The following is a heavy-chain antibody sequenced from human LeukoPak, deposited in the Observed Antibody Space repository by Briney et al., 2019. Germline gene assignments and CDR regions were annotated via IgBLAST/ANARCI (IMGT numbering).Heavy chain of an antibody. Sequence: GGSLRLSCAASGFTFSSNWMSWVRQAPGKGLEWVANIKEDGSEKYYVDSVKGRFTISRDNAKNSLYLQMNSLRAEDTAVYYCAREGLIVVVLDYWGQGTLVTVSS. D-gene: IGHD3-22*01. CDR1: GFTFSSNW. CDR2: IKEDGSEK. CDR3: AREGLIVVVLDY. V-gene: IGHV3-7*01. J-gene: IGHJ4*02.